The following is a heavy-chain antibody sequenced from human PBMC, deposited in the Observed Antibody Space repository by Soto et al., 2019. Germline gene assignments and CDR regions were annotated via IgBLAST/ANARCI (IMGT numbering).Heavy chain of an antibody. CDR1: GYTFTSYG. V-gene: IGHV1-18*01. J-gene: IGHJ5*02. Sequence: ASVKVSCKTFGYTFTSYGISWVRQAPGQGLEWMGWISTYNYNTNFAQKFQGRVTMTTDTSTSTAYMELRSLRSDDTAVYYCARDPRRPNSCINWFDRWDQGTRGTSPQ. CDR2: ISTYNYNT. D-gene: IGHD6-6*01. CDR3: ARDPRRPNSCINWFDR.